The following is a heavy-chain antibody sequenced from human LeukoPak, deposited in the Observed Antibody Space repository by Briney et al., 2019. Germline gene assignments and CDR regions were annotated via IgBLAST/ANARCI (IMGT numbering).Heavy chain of an antibody. CDR3: ARDRPVGASTCFAY. CDR2: IIPIFGKA. J-gene: IGHJ4*02. D-gene: IGHD1-26*01. V-gene: IGHV1-69*13. CDR1: GGTFSSYA. Sequence: GASVKVSCKPSGGTFSSYAINWVRQAPGQGLEWMGGIIPIFGKAKYAQKFQGRVTITADESTSTAYMELSSLRSEDTAVYYCARDRPVGASTCFAYWGQGTLVTVSS.